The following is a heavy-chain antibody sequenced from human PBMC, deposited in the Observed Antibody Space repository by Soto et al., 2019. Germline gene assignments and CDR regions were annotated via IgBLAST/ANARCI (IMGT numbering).Heavy chain of an antibody. D-gene: IGHD3-3*01. CDR2: ISGSGGST. CDR3: AISQRDFWIGYYTRFGNYFDY. J-gene: IGHJ4*02. CDR1: GFTFSSYA. V-gene: IGHV3-23*01. Sequence: EVQLLESGGGLVQPGGSLRLSCAASGFTFSSYAMSWVRQARGKGLEWVSAISGSGGSTYYADSVKGRFTISRDNSKNTLYLQMNSLRAEDTAVYYCAISQRDFWIGYYTRFGNYFDYWGQGTLVTVSS.